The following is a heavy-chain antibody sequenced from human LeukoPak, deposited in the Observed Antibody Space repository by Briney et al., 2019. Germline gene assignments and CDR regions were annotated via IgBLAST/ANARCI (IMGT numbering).Heavy chain of an antibody. Sequence: PGGSLRLSCAASGFTFSSYSMNWVRQAPGKGLEWVAVISYDGSNKYYADSVKGRFTISRDNSKNTLYLQMNSLRAEDTAVYYCAKDTGMDVWGQGTTVTVSS. CDR1: GFTFSSYS. J-gene: IGHJ6*02. CDR3: AKDTGMDV. V-gene: IGHV3-30*18. CDR2: ISYDGSNK.